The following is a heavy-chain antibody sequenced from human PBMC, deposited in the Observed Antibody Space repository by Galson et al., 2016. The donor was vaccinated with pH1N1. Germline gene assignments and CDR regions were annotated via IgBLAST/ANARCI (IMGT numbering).Heavy chain of an antibody. CDR1: GFTFSSYP. CDR3: AREDSIGYGYFDY. J-gene: IGHJ4*02. CDR2: ISRNSGSI. Sequence: SLRLSCAASGFTFSSYPMNWVRQAPGKGLEWVASISRNSGSIYYRDTVKGRFTISRDNAKNSLFLQMNTLRAEDTAVYFCAREDSIGYGYFDYCGQGTLVTVSS. D-gene: IGHD3-22*01. V-gene: IGHV3-21*01.